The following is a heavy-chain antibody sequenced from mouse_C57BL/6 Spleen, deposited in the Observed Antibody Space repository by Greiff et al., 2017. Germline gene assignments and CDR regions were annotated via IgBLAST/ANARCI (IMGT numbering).Heavy chain of an antibody. CDR3: ARSSNYGFILDY. J-gene: IGHJ2*01. Sequence: QVQLKQPGAELVMPGASVKLSCKASGYTFTSYWMHWVKQRPGQGLEWIGEIDPSDSYTNYNQKFKGKSTLTVDKSSSTAYMQLSSLTSEDSAVYYCARSSNYGFILDYWGQGTTLTVSS. CDR2: IDPSDSYT. CDR1: GYTFTSYW. D-gene: IGHD2-5*01. V-gene: IGHV1-69*01.